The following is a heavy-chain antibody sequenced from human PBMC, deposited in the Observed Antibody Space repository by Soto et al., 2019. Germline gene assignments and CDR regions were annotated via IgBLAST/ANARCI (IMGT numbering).Heavy chain of an antibody. V-gene: IGHV4-34*01. CDR3: ARGISVMATFAGDAPDKYFFDS. Sequence: SETLSLTCAVYGGSFSGYYWTWIRQPPEKGLEWIGEINHSGSTNQNPSLKSRVSISVDRSKNQFSLRLRSVTAADTAVYYCARGISVMATFAGDAPDKYFFDSWSLGTLVTV. CDR1: GGSFSGYY. CDR2: INHSGST. D-gene: IGHD2-21*01. J-gene: IGHJ4*02.